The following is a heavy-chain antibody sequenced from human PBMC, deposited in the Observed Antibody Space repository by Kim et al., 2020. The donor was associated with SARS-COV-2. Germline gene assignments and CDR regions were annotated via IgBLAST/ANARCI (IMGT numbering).Heavy chain of an antibody. CDR2: IYYSGRT. D-gene: IGHD3-22*01. Sequence: SDTLSLTCTVSGGSISSYYWTWIRQPPGKGLEWIGYIYYSGRTNYNPSLKSRVTISVDTSKNQFSLKLSSVTAADTAVYYCARELGDSSGYSSFDYWGQGTLVTVSS. J-gene: IGHJ4*02. CDR1: GGSISSYY. V-gene: IGHV4-59*01. CDR3: ARELGDSSGYSSFDY.